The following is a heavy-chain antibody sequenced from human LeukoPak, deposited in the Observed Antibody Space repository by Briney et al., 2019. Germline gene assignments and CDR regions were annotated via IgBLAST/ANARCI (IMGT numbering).Heavy chain of an antibody. J-gene: IGHJ4*02. CDR2: IYSGGNT. CDR3: ARGAYYLDY. D-gene: IGHD3-16*01. CDR1: GFNVSSNH. Sequence: GGSLRLSCADSGFNVSSNHINWVRQAPGKGLDWVSVIYSGGNTYYADSVKGRFTISRDNSKNTLYLQMNSLRAEDTAVYYCARGAYYLDYWGQGTLVTVSS. V-gene: IGHV3-53*01.